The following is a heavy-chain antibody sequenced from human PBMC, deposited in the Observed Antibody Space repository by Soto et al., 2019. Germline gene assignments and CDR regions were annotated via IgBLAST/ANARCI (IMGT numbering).Heavy chain of an antibody. CDR3: ARGGYYDSVWGKLRHYGLGF. CDR1: GYTFIRYG. J-gene: IGHJ6*02. CDR2: IIPYNDQT. V-gene: IGHV1-18*01. D-gene: IGHD3-16*01. Sequence: QVQLVQSASEVMKPGASVKVSCKASGYTFIRYGITWVRQAPGQRLEWMGWIIPYNDQTIYAQKLQGRVTMTADTSTRTVYMQLRRLNSDATAVYYCARGGYYDSVWGKLRHYGLGFWSQGTSVTVSS.